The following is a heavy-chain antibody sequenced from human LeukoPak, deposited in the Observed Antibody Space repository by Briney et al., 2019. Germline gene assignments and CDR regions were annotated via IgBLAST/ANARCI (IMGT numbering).Heavy chain of an antibody. J-gene: IGHJ4*02. Sequence: SETLSLTCTVSGGSVSGYYWGWIRQPPGRGLEWTGYVYYSGSTNYNPSFKSRITISVDTSRNQFSLQLSSVTAADTAVYYCARIHRYCSGGACYVLDNWGQGTLVAVSS. D-gene: IGHD2-15*01. CDR2: VYYSGST. CDR1: GGSVSGYY. CDR3: ARIHRYCSGGACYVLDN. V-gene: IGHV4-59*02.